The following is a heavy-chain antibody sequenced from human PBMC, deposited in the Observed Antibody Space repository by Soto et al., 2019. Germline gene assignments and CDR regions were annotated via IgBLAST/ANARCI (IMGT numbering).Heavy chain of an antibody. D-gene: IGHD3-16*01. CDR2: ISAYNGHT. V-gene: IGHV1-18*01. J-gene: IGHJ5*02. CDR1: GYTFTSYG. Sequence: QVQLVQSGAEVKKPGASVKVSCKASGYTFTSYGISWVRQAPGQGLEWMGWISAYNGHTNYAQKLQGRVTMTTDTTTSTAYMELRSLISDDTAVYYCARDGSRYYDYVWGRRIGFDPWGQGTLVTVSS. CDR3: ARDGSRYYDYVWGRRIGFDP.